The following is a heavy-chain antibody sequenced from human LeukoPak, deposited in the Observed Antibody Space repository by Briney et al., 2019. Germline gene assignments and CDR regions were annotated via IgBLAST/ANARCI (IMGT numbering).Heavy chain of an antibody. Sequence: RLXXXXSGFTXSSYXXSGGRQAPGKGLELVANIKQDGSEKYYVDSVKGRFTISRDNAKNSLYLQMNSLRAEDTALYYCAKDLDYWGQGTLVTVSS. CDR3: AKDLDY. V-gene: IGHV3-7*03. CDR1: GFTXSSYX. J-gene: IGHJ4*02. CDR2: IKQDGSEK.